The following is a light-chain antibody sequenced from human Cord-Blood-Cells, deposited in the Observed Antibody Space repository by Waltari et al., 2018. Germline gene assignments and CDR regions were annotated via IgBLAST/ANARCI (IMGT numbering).Light chain of an antibody. CDR2: DVS. CDR3: ISYTSSNYV. Sequence: QSALTQPSSVSGSAGQSITTSCTGTSSGVGRYHYVSWYQQHPGKAPKLMIYDVSNRPSGVSNRFSGSKSGNTASLTISGLQAEDEADYYCISYTSSNYVFGTGTKVTVL. V-gene: IGLV2-14*03. CDR1: SSGVGRYHY. J-gene: IGLJ1*01.